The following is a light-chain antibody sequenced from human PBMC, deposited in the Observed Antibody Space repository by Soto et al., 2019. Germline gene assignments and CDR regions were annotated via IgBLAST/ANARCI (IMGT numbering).Light chain of an antibody. Sequence: EILLTQSPGTLSLSPGESATLSCRASQSVDRNFLAWFQHKPGQAPRLLIYDVSNRATGIPDRFSASGSGTDFTLTVSRLEPEDFAVYYCHQYAHSPLTFGGGTKVETK. J-gene: IGKJ4*01. V-gene: IGKV3-20*01. CDR1: QSVDRNF. CDR3: HQYAHSPLT. CDR2: DVS.